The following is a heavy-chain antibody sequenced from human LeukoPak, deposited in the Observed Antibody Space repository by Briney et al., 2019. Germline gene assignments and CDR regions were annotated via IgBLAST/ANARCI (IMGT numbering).Heavy chain of an antibody. Sequence: GGSLRLSCTASGFTFSNHWMHWVRQAPGKGLVWVSDIKSDGTSTNYADSVKGRFSISRDNAKNTLYLQMNSLRVEDTAVYYCARDNRIQLEAFDIWGQGTIVTVSS. CDR2: IKSDGTST. J-gene: IGHJ3*02. CDR1: GFTFSNHW. D-gene: IGHD5-18*01. CDR3: ARDNRIQLEAFDI. V-gene: IGHV3-74*01.